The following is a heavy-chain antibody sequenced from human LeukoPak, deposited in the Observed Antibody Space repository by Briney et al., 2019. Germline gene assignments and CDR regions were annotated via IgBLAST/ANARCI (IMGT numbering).Heavy chain of an antibody. CDR1: GGTFSSYA. Sequence: GASVKVSCKASGGTFSSYAISWVRQAPGQGLEWMGRIIPILGIANYAQKFQGRVTITADKSTSTAYMELSSLRSEDTAVYYCARDRSSSWSQALYYYYYGMDVWGQGTTVTVSS. D-gene: IGHD6-13*01. J-gene: IGHJ6*02. CDR3: ARDRSSSWSQALYYYYYGMDV. CDR2: IIPILGIA. V-gene: IGHV1-69*04.